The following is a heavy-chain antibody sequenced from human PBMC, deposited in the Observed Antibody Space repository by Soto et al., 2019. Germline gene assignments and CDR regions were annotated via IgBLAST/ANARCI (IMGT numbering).Heavy chain of an antibody. CDR3: ARHGSGYDLYWFDP. J-gene: IGHJ5*02. CDR2: IYYSGST. CDR1: GGSISSYY. D-gene: IGHD5-12*01. V-gene: IGHV4-59*08. Sequence: SETLSLTCTVSGGSISSYYWSWIRQPPGKGLEWIGYIYYSGSTNYNPSLKSRVTISVDTSKNQFSLKLSSVTAADTAVYYCARHGSGYDLYWFDPWGQGTLVTVSS.